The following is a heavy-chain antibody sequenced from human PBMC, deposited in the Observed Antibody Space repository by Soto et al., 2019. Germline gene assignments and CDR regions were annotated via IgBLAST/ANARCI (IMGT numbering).Heavy chain of an antibody. J-gene: IGHJ4*02. CDR2: IWYDGSKK. CDR1: GFPFSKYG. D-gene: IGHD3-10*01. V-gene: IGHV3-33*01. CDR3: ARLGGSGGDSIEH. Sequence: QVQLVESGGGVVQPGRSLRLSCAASGFPFSKYGMHWVRQAPGKGLEWVAIIWYDGSKKYYGDSVKGRFTISRDNSKDTLFLQMNSVRADDTAMYYCARLGGSGGDSIEHGGQGTLVTVSS.